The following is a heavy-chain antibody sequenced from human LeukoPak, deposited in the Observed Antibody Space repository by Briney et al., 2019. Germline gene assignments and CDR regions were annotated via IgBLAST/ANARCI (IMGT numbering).Heavy chain of an antibody. D-gene: IGHD4-23*01. CDR3: ARSQRELRWFPGDD. J-gene: IGHJ4*02. CDR2: IIPIFGTA. V-gene: IGHV1-69*01. Sequence: SVKVSCKASGGTFSSYAISWVRQTPGQGLEWMGGIIPIFGTANYAQKFQGRVTITADESTSTAYMELSSLRSEDTAVYYCARSQRELRWFPGDDWGQGTLVTASS. CDR1: GGTFSSYA.